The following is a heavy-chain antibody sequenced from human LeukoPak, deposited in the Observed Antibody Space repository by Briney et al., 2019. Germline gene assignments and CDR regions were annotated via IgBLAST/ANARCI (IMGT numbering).Heavy chain of an antibody. Sequence: PGGSLRLSCAASGFTFSTYAMSWVRQAPGKGLEWVSGIGGSGGSTYYADSVKGRFTISRDNSKNTLYLQMNSLRAEDTAVYYCAKDRDGYNSYFDYWGQGTLVTVSS. CDR1: GFTFSTYA. D-gene: IGHD5-24*01. J-gene: IGHJ4*02. V-gene: IGHV3-23*01. CDR2: IGGSGGST. CDR3: AKDRDGYNSYFDY.